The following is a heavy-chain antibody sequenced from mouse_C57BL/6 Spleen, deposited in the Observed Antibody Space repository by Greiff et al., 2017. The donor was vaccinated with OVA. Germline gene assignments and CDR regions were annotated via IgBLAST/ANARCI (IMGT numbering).Heavy chain of an antibody. Sequence: VQLQQSGAELMKPGASVKLSCKATGYTFTGYWIEWVKQRPGHGLEWIGEILPGSGSTNYNEKFKGKATFTADTSSNTAYMQLSSLTTEDSAIYYCARYRDITTVVAEERDCFECWGQGTTRTVSS. CDR1: GYTFTGYW. J-gene: IGHJ2*01. CDR3: ARYRDITTVVAEERDCFEC. V-gene: IGHV1-9*01. CDR2: ILPGSGST. D-gene: IGHD1-1*01.